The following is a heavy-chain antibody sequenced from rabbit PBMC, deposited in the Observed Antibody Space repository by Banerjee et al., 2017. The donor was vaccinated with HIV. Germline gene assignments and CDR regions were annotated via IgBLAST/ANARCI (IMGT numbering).Heavy chain of an antibody. J-gene: IGHJ3*01. CDR3: AREQYAGYAGYGL. CDR2: INTGSGTT. Sequence: QEQLVESGGGLVQPGGSLTLSCTASGFDFSSYGVSWVRQAPGKGLEWIAYINTGSGTTYYASWAKGRFTISKTSSTAVDLKMTSLTAADTATYFCAREQYAGYAGYGLWGPGTLVTVS. CDR1: GFDFSSYG. V-gene: IGHV1S45*01. D-gene: IGHD7-1*01.